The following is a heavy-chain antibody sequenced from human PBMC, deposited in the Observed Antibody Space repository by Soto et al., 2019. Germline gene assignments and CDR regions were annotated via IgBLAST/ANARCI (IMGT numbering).Heavy chain of an antibody. CDR3: ARDSSSWYFFDY. CDR1: GGTLSSFA. J-gene: IGHJ4*02. Sequence: SVKVSCKASGGTLSSFAISWVRQAPGQGLEWIGGIIPLWGSTSYAQKFQGRVTITADESTNTAYMELNGLRSEDTAVYYCARDSSSWYFFDYWGQRTLVTVSS. V-gene: IGHV1-69*13. D-gene: IGHD6-13*01. CDR2: IIPLWGST.